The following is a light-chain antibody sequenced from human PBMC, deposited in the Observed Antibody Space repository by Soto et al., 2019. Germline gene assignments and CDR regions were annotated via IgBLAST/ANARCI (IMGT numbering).Light chain of an antibody. CDR2: SVS. J-gene: IGKJ4*01. CDR1: QSIRSN. CDR3: QHYNNLPFT. Sequence: EIVMTQSPGTLSLSPGERATLSCRASQSIRSNLAWYQQKPGQAPRLLMYSVSTRAPGIPARFSGSGSGTEFTLAISSLQSEDFAVYYCQHYNNLPFTFGGGTEVEIK. V-gene: IGKV3-15*01.